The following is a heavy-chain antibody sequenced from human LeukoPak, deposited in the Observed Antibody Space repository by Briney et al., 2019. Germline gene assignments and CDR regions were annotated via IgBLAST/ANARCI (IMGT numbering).Heavy chain of an antibody. D-gene: IGHD3-3*02. CDR3: ARGTFLKWLLESYMDV. Sequence: PGGSLRLSCAASGFTFSSYTMHWVRQAPGKGLEYVSAISNNGGSTYYANSVKGRFTISRDNSKNTLYLQMGSLRVEDMAVYYCARGTFLKWLLESYMDVWGKGTTVTVSS. CDR2: ISNNGGST. J-gene: IGHJ6*03. V-gene: IGHV3-64*01. CDR1: GFTFSSYT.